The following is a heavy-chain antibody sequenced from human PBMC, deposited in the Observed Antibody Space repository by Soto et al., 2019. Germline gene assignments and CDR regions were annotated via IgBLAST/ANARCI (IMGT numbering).Heavy chain of an antibody. V-gene: IGHV1-18*01. D-gene: IGHD4-17*01. CDR2: ISAYNGNT. J-gene: IGHJ4*02. CDR1: GYTFTSYG. CDR3: ARDVTTVTDFDY. Sequence: QVQLVQSGAEVKKPGASVKVSCKASGYTFTSYGISWVRQAPGQGLEWMGWISAYNGNTNYAQKLQGRVTMTTDTSTRTAYMERRSLRSDDTAVYFCARDVTTVTDFDYWGQGTLVTVSS.